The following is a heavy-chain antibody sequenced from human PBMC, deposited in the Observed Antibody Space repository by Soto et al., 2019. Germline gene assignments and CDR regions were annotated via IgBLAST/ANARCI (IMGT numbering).Heavy chain of an antibody. D-gene: IGHD2-8*01. CDR1: GFTFYNYA. J-gene: IGHJ3*01. V-gene: IGHV3-23*01. CDR2: ISGGGDGT. Sequence: EVQLLESGGGLVRPGGSLRLSCAASGFTFYNYAMNWVRQAPGKGLEWVSTISGGGDGTYYADSVKGRFTISRDNSRNAVYMQMNGLRAEDTAVYYCAKKGLGSLATYCTTGDCHYAFDVWGQGKLVTVSS. CDR3: AKKGLGSLATYCTTGDCHYAFDV.